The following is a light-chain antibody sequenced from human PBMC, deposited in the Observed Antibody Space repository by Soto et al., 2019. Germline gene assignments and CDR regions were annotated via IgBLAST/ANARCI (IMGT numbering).Light chain of an antibody. CDR1: RDIGNS. Sequence: AIRVTQSPSSFSASTGDSITINCRASRDIGNSLAWYQQTPGRAPKLLIYRASTLENGVPSRFSGTGYGTDCTLTVSRLQSEDFATYYCQQYYSYPLMFGQGTRL. CDR2: RAS. V-gene: IGKV1-8*01. CDR3: QQYYSYPLM. J-gene: IGKJ5*01.